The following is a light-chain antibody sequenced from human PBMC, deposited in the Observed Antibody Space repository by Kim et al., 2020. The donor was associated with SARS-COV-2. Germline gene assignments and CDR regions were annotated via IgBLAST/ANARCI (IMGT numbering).Light chain of an antibody. V-gene: IGKV1-39*01. CDR3: QQSYSTPRGT. CDR1: QSISSY. Sequence: DIQMTQSPSSLSASVGDRVTITCRASQSISSYLNWYQQKPGKAPKLLIYAASSLQSGVPSRFSGSGSGTDFTLTISSLQPEDFATYYCQQSYSTPRGTFGQVTKVDI. CDR2: AAS. J-gene: IGKJ1*01.